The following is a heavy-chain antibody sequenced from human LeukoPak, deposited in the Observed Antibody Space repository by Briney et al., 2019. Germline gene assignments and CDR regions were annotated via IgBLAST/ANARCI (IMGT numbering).Heavy chain of an antibody. D-gene: IGHD3-10*01. J-gene: IGHJ4*02. Sequence: SETLSLTCTVSGGSISSSISYWGCIRQPPGKGLEWIATIYYSGNTYYRPSLKSRLTISADTSKNQFSLKLTSMTAADMAVYYSARRRVGVIHRFDYCGQGALVTVSS. CDR2: IYYSGNT. CDR1: GGSISSSISY. CDR3: ARRRVGVIHRFDY. V-gene: IGHV4-39*01.